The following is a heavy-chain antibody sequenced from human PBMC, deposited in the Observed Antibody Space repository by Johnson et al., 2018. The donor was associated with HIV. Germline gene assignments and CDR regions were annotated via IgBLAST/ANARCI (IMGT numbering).Heavy chain of an antibody. Sequence: VHLVESGGGVVRPGGSLRLSCAASGFTFDYYWMHWVRQAPGKGLVWVSHIHSDETDTTYADSVKGRFTISRDNARNTLYLQLNSLRAEDTAVYYCARDPELDYFDNRAFDIWGQGTMVTVSS. CDR2: IHSDETDT. J-gene: IGHJ3*02. D-gene: IGHD3-22*01. CDR1: GFTFDYYW. CDR3: ARDPELDYFDNRAFDI. V-gene: IGHV3-74*01.